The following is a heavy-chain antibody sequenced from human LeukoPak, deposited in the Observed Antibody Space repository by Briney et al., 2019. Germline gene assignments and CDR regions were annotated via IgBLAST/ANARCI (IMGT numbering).Heavy chain of an antibody. CDR1: GYTFTGYY. CDR3: AFIGRYCSSTSCSFDY. D-gene: IGHD2-2*01. V-gene: IGHV1-2*02. CDR2: INPNSGGT. J-gene: IGHJ4*02. Sequence: GASVKVSCKASGYTFTGYYMHWVRQAPGQGLEWMGWINPNSGGTNYPQKFQGRVTMTRDTSISTAYMELSRLRSDDTAVYYCAFIGRYCSSTSCSFDYWGQGTLVTVSS.